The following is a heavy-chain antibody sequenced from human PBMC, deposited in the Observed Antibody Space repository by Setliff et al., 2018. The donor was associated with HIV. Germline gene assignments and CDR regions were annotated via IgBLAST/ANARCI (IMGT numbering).Heavy chain of an antibody. Sequence: ASVKVSCKTSGYDFNGHDINWVRQATGQGPEWIGWMNPNSGSTGFAQKFQGRVTLTRDITIYTAYMELSSLTSEDTAVYYCARGGDYYCLDYWGRGTLVTVSS. J-gene: IGHJ4*02. CDR1: GYDFNGHD. D-gene: IGHD3-22*01. CDR3: ARGGDYYCLDY. V-gene: IGHV1-8*01. CDR2: MNPNSGST.